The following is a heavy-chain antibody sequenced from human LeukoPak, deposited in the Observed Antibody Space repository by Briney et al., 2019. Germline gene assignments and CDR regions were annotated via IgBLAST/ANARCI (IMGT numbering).Heavy chain of an antibody. V-gene: IGHV1-69*04. Sequence: ASVKVSCKASGGTFSSYAISWVRQAPGQGLEWMGRIIPILGIANYAQKFQGRVTITADKSTSTAYMELGSLRSEDTAVYYCARGGSSSGYYSSNYYYGMDVWGQGTTVTVSS. CDR3: ARGGSSSGYYSSNYYYGMDV. D-gene: IGHD3-22*01. J-gene: IGHJ6*02. CDR1: GGTFSSYA. CDR2: IIPILGIA.